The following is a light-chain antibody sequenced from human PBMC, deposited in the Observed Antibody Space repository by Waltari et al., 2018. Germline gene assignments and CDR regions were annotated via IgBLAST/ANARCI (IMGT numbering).Light chain of an antibody. CDR1: QSVLYSPNNKNY. Sequence: DIVMTQSPDSLAVSLGERATINCKSSQSVLYSPNNKNYLGWYQQQPGQPPQLLIYWASTRESGVPDRFSGSESGTAFTLTISSLQAEDVAVYYCQQYAASPWTFGQGTKVEVK. V-gene: IGKV4-1*01. CDR3: QQYAASPWT. J-gene: IGKJ1*01. CDR2: WAS.